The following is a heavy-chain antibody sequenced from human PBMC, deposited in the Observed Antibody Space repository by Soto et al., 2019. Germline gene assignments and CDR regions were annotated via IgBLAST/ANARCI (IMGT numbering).Heavy chain of an antibody. D-gene: IGHD6-6*01. V-gene: IGHV3-33*01. CDR2: IWYDGSNK. CDR3: ARDDFVAARLIGAFDY. Sequence: QVQLVESGGGVVQPGRSLRLSCAASGFTFSSYGMHWVRQAPGKGLEWVAVIWYDGSNKYYADSVKGRFTISRDNSKNTLYLQMNSLRDEDTAVYYCARDDFVAARLIGAFDYWGQGTLVTVSS. CDR1: GFTFSSYG. J-gene: IGHJ4*02.